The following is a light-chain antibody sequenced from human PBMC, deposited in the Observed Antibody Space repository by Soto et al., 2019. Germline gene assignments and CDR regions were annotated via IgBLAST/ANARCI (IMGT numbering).Light chain of an antibody. CDR3: QQYDSSPYT. CDR2: VAS. Sequence: DIVLTQSPGTVSLSPGERATLSCRASQSVSSSYLAWYQHKPGQAPRLLIFVASIRATGIPDRFRGSGSGTDFTLTISRLEPEDFAVYYCQQYDSSPYTFGQGTKLEI. V-gene: IGKV3-20*01. J-gene: IGKJ2*01. CDR1: QSVSSSY.